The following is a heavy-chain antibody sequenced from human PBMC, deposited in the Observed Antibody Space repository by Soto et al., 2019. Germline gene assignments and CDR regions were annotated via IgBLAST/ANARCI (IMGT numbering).Heavy chain of an antibody. CDR2: IDPSDSYT. D-gene: IGHD2-2*01. Sequence: GESLKISCKGSGYSFTSYWISWVRQMPGKGLEWMGRIDPSDSYTNYSPSFQGHVTISADKSISTAYLQWSSLKASDTAMYYCARINGYCSSTSCYSYYYYYYGMDVWGQGTTVTVSS. CDR3: ARINGYCSSTSCYSYYYYYYGMDV. V-gene: IGHV5-10-1*01. CDR1: GYSFTSYW. J-gene: IGHJ6*02.